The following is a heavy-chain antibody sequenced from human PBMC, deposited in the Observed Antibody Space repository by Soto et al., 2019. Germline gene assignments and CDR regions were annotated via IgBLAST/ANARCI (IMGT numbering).Heavy chain of an antibody. D-gene: IGHD2-21*02. CDR1: GYSFTSYW. J-gene: IGHJ6*02. CDR2: IYPGDSDT. Sequence: PGESLKISCKGSGYSFTSYWIGWVRQMPGKGLEWMGIIYPGDSDTRYSPSFQGQVTISADKSISTAYLQWSSLKASDTAMYYCATTFLAYCGGDCYSPFYYVMDFCGQGTTVTVSS. CDR3: ATTFLAYCGGDCYSPFYYVMDF. V-gene: IGHV5-51*01.